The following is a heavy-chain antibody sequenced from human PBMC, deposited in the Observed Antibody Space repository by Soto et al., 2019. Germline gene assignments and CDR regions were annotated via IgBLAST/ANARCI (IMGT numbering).Heavy chain of an antibody. Sequence: GGSLRLTCAASGFTFSSYWMSWVRQAPGKGLEWVANIKQDGSEKYYVDSVKGRFTISRDNAKNSLYLQMNSLRAEDTAVYYCAREGGIAVRSDYWGQGTLVTVPQ. CDR1: GFTFSSYW. CDR2: IKQDGSEK. V-gene: IGHV3-7*01. J-gene: IGHJ4*02. D-gene: IGHD6-19*01. CDR3: AREGGIAVRSDY.